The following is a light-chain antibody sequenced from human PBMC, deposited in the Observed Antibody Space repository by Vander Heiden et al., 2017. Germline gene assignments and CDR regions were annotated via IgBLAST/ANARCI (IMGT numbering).Light chain of an antibody. V-gene: IGKV1-5*03. CDR1: QSISSW. J-gene: IGKJ1*01. CDR2: KAS. CDR3: QQYNREPLT. Sequence: IQLTQSPSTLSASVGARVTITCRASQSISSWLAWYQQQPGKAPKLLIDKASSLESGVPSRCSGSGSGTECTLTISSLQPDDVATYYCQQYNREPLTFGQGTKVEIK.